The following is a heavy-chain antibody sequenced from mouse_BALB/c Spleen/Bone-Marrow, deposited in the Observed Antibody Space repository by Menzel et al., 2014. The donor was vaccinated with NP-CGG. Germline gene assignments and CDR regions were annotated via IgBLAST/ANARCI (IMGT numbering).Heavy chain of an antibody. J-gene: IGHJ4*01. Sequence: VKVVESGPGLVAPSQSLSITCTISGFSLTNYGVHWVRQPPGKGLEWLVVIWSDGSTTYNSALKSRLSISKDNSKSXVFLKMNSLQTDDTAMYYCARHRYYAMDYWGQGTSVTVSS. CDR1: GFSLTNYG. CDR3: ARHRYYAMDY. CDR2: IWSDGST. V-gene: IGHV2-6-1*01.